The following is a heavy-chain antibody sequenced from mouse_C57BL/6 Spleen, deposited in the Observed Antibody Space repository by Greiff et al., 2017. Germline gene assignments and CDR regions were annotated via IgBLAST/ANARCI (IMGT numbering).Heavy chain of an antibody. CDR3: ARSYSNYEGYFDY. J-gene: IGHJ2*01. CDR2: IHPNSGST. V-gene: IGHV1-64*01. Sequence: VQLQQPGAELVKPGASVKLSCKASGYTFTSYWMHWVKPRPGQGLEWIGMIHPNSGSTNYNEKFKSKATLTVDKSSSTAYMQLSSLTAEDSAVYYCARSYSNYEGYFDYWGQSTTLTVSS. D-gene: IGHD2-5*01. CDR1: GYTFTSYW.